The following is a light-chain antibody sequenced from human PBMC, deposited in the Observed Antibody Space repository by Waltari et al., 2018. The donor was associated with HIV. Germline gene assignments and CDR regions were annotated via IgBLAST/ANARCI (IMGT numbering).Light chain of an antibody. J-gene: IGKJ4*01. CDR1: QSLLYSSNNKNY. V-gene: IGKV4-1*01. CDR3: QQYYSSLPT. CDR2: WAS. Sequence: DIVMTQSPDSLAVSLGERTTINCKSSQSLLYSSNNKNYLAWYQKKPRQPPKLLIYWASTRESGVPDRFSGSGSGTDFTLTISSLQAEDVAVYYCQQYYSSLPTFGGGTKVEIK.